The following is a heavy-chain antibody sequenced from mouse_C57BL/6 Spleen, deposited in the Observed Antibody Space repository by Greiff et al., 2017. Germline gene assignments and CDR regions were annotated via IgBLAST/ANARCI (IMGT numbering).Heavy chain of an antibody. J-gene: IGHJ4*01. V-gene: IGHV2-2*01. CDR3: ARMGEESYYAMDY. CDR2: IWSGGST. CDR1: GFSLTSYG. Sequence: QVQLKESGPGLVQPSPSLSISCTVSGFSLTSYGVHWVRQSPGKGLEWLGVIWSGGSTDYNAAFISRLSISKNSSKSQVFFKMNSLEEDDTDIYYCARMGEESYYAMDYWGQGTSVTVSS.